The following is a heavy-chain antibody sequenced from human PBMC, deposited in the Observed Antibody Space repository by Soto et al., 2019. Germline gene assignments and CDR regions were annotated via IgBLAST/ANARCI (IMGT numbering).Heavy chain of an antibody. J-gene: IGHJ4*02. CDR1: GLTFSSYP. CDR3: AKENTPDYGDYVDY. Sequence: EVQLLESGGGLVQPGGSLRLSCAASGLTFSSYPMSWVRQAPGKGLQWVSSISVSAGTTYYADSVKGRFTISRDNSKNTMYLQMNSLRAEDTALYFCAKENTPDYGDYVDYWGQGTLVTVSS. D-gene: IGHD4-17*01. V-gene: IGHV3-23*01. CDR2: ISVSAGTT.